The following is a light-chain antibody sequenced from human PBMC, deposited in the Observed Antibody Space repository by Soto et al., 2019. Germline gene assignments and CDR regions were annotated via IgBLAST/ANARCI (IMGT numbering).Light chain of an antibody. J-gene: IGKJ1*01. CDR3: LQDRSHFWT. Sequence: AIQVTQSPTSLSASVGDRVTITCRSSQDIRNYLGWYQQKPGKAPQLLIYGASSLQRRVSSRFSGSGFGTDFPLTISSLQPEDSATYYCLQDRSHFWTFGQGTKVEI. CDR1: QDIRNY. V-gene: IGKV1-6*01. CDR2: GAS.